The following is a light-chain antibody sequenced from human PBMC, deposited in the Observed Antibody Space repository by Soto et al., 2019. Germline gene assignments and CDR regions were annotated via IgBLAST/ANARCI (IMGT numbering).Light chain of an antibody. CDR1: QSVSSTY. V-gene: IGKV3-20*01. J-gene: IGKJ1*01. CDR2: GAS. Sequence: EVVLTQSPGTLSLSPGERATLPCRASQSVSSTYLARYQQKPGQAPRLLIFGASSRATGIPDRFSGSGSRTDFTLTISRLEPADFAVYYCQQYGSSPRTFGQGTKLEIK. CDR3: QQYGSSPRT.